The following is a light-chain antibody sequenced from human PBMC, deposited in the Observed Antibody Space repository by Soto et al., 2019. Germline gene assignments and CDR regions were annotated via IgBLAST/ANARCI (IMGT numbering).Light chain of an antibody. CDR1: SGDVGGYNY. CDR2: DVT. Sequence: QSALTQPASVSGSPGQSITISCTGTSGDVGGYNYVSWYQQHPVKAPKLMIYDVTNRPSGVSDRFSGSKSGNTASLTISGLQAEDEADYYCSSYTSSSTPYVFGTGTRSPS. CDR3: SSYTSSSTPYV. V-gene: IGLV2-14*01. J-gene: IGLJ1*01.